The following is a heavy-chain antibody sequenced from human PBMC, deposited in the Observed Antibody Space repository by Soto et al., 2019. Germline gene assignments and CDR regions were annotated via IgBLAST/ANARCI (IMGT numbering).Heavy chain of an antibody. CDR1: GDSVSSNSAA. D-gene: IGHD2-15*01. J-gene: IGHJ5*02. Sequence: QVQLQQSGPGLVKPSQTLSLTCAISGDSVSSNSAAWNWIRQSPSRGLEWLGRTYYRSKWYNDYAVSVKSRITITPDTSKNQFSLQLNSVTPEDTAVYYCARNDIVVVVAATGKFDPWGQGTLVTVSS. CDR3: ARNDIVVVVAATGKFDP. V-gene: IGHV6-1*01. CDR2: TYYRSKWYN.